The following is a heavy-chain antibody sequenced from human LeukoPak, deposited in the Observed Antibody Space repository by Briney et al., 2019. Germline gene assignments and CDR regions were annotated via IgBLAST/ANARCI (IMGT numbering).Heavy chain of an antibody. CDR2: ISWNSGSI. D-gene: IGHD3-16*02. Sequence: GGSLRLSCAASGFTFDDYAMHWVRQAPGKGLEWVSGISWNSGSIGYADSVKGRFTISRDNAKNSVYLQMNSLRPEDTAVYYCARDMRVWGSYRYTRAFDIWGQGTLVTVSS. CDR3: ARDMRVWGSYRYTRAFDI. J-gene: IGHJ3*02. CDR1: GFTFDDYA. V-gene: IGHV3-9*01.